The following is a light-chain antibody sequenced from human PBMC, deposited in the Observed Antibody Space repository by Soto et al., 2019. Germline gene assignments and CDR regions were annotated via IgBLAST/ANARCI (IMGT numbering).Light chain of an antibody. CDR2: DVS. J-gene: IGLJ1*01. CDR3: SSYTSSSTLV. CDR1: SSDVGGYNY. V-gene: IGLV2-14*01. Sequence: QSALTQPASVSGSPGQSITISCTGTSSDVGGYNYVSWYQQHPGKAPKLMIYDVSNRPSGVSNRFSGSKSGNTASLTISGLHAEDEADYYCSSYTSSSTLVFVSGIKVTVL.